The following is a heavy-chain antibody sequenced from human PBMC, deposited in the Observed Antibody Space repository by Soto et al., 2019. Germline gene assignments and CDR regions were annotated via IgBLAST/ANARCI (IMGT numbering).Heavy chain of an antibody. D-gene: IGHD3-22*01. CDR3: SRGIIDYCDTSRSGYGLDV. J-gene: IGHJ6*02. Sequence: QVRLQESGPGLVKPSQTLSLTCSVSGVSISSADFYWSWIRQPPGKALEWLGDMSYSGSTYYNPSLQSRITMSLDTSKNHFSLTLTSVTAADTAVYFCSRGIIDYCDTSRSGYGLDVWGQGTAVSVSS. V-gene: IGHV4-30-4*01. CDR2: MSYSGST. CDR1: GVSISSADFY.